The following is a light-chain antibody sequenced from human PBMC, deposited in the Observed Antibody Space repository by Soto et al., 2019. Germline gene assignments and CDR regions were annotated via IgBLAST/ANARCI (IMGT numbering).Light chain of an antibody. V-gene: IGKV1-8*01. J-gene: IGKJ5*01. CDR2: AAS. CDR1: QGISSY. Sequence: AIRMTPSPSSFSASTGDRVTITCRASQGISSYLVWYQQKPGKAPKLLIYAASTLQSGVPSRFSGSGSGTDFTLTISCLQSEDFATYYCQQYYSYPITFGQGTRLEIK. CDR3: QQYYSYPIT.